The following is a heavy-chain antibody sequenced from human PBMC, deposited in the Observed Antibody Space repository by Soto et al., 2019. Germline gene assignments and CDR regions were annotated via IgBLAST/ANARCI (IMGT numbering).Heavy chain of an antibody. Sequence: GGSLRLSCAASRFTFSSYAMSWVRQAPGKGLEWVSAISGSGGSTYYADSVKGRFTISRDNSKNTLYLQINSLRAEDTAVYYCAKRPYYDFWSGYHFDYWGQRTLVTVSS. V-gene: IGHV3-23*01. J-gene: IGHJ4*02. CDR2: ISGSGGST. CDR3: AKRPYYDFWSGYHFDY. CDR1: RFTFSSYA. D-gene: IGHD3-3*01.